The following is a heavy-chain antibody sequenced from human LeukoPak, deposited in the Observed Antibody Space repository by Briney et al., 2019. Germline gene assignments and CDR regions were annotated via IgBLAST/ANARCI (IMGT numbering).Heavy chain of an antibody. CDR2: ISGSAYST. J-gene: IGHJ3*02. V-gene: IGHV3-23*01. Sequence: GGSLRLSCAASGFTFSSYAMTWVRQAPGKGLEWVSAISGSAYSTSYADSVKGRFAISRDNSKNTLYLQMNSLRAEDTAIYYCARNTSGFKLGDAFDIWGQGTMVTVSS. CDR1: GFTFSSYA. CDR3: ARNTSGFKLGDAFDI. D-gene: IGHD3-22*01.